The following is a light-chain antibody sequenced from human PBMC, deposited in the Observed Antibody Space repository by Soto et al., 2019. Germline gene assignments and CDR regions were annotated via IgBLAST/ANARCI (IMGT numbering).Light chain of an antibody. CDR2: VNSDGSH. CDR3: QTWGTGIEV. Sequence: QRVLTQSPSASASLGASVKLTCTLSSGHSSYAIAWHQQQPDKGPRYLMKVNSDGSHSKGDGIPDRFSGSSSGAERYLTISSLQSEDEADYYCQTWGTGIEVFGGGTKLTVL. J-gene: IGLJ3*02. CDR1: SGHSSYA. V-gene: IGLV4-69*01.